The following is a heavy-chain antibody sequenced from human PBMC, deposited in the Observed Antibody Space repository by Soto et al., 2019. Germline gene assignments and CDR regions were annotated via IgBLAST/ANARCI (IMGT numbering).Heavy chain of an antibody. CDR1: GFIISTYS. V-gene: IGHV3-48*02. CDR2: IDTIGNNI. Sequence: GGSLRLSCEVSGFIISTYSMNWVRQAPGKGLEYLSYIDTIGNNIHYADSVKGRFTISIDSAKNSLFLQMNSLRDEDTAVYYCARDRDYAFDYWGQGTLVTVSS. J-gene: IGHJ4*02. D-gene: IGHD2-21*01. CDR3: ARDRDYAFDY.